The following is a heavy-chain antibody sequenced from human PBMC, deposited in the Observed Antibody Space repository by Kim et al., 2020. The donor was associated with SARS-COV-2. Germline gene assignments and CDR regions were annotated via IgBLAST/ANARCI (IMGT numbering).Heavy chain of an antibody. CDR2: IYYSGST. CDR3: ARDPRKNPVPLGYYYYYCMDV. Sequence: SETLSLTCTVSGGSISSGGYYWSWIRQHPGKGLEWIGYIYYSGSTYYNPSLKSRVTISVDTSKNQFSLKLSSVTAADTAVYYCARDPRKNPVPLGYYYYYCMDVWGQGTPVTVSS. J-gene: IGHJ6*02. V-gene: IGHV4-31*03. CDR1: GGSISSGGYY.